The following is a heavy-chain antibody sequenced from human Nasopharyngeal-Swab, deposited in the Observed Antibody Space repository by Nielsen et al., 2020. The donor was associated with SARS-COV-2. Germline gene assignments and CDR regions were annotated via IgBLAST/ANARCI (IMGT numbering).Heavy chain of an antibody. CDR1: GFTFNNYN. CDR2: ISSSSSYI. D-gene: IGHD3-3*01. J-gene: IGHJ6*02. Sequence: GGSLRLSCAASGFTFNNYNFNWVRQAPGKGLEWVSSISSSSSYIYYADSVEGRFTISRDNAKNSLYLQMNSLRAEDTAAYYCARDGLDYDFWSAYFMDVWGQGTTVTVSS. CDR3: ARDGLDYDFWSAYFMDV. V-gene: IGHV3-21*01.